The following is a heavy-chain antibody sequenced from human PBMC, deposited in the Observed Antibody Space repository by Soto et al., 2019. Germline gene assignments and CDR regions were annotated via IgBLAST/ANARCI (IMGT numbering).Heavy chain of an antibody. CDR3: ARDQRHGNWFAP. CDR1: GGSISSGGYS. CDR2: IYQSGST. J-gene: IGHJ5*02. Sequence: SETLSLTCAVSGGSISSGGYSWNWIRQPPGKGLEWIGYIYQSGSTHYNPSLKGRVTISVDRSKNQFSLKLSSVTAADTAVYFCARDQRHGNWFAPWGHGSLVPVSS. V-gene: IGHV4-30-2*01.